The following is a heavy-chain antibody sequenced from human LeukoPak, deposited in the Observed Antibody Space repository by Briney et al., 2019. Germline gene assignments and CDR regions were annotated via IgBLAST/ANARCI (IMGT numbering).Heavy chain of an antibody. D-gene: IGHD5-18*01. J-gene: IGHJ4*02. CDR2: ISYDGSKK. V-gene: IGHV3-30*18. CDR1: GFTFSGYG. Sequence: GGSLRLSCAASGFTFSGYGMHWVRQAPGKGLEWVTLISYDGSKKYYADSVKGRFTISSDNSENTLYLQMNSLRAEDTAVYYCAKDEGSHGYDYWGQGTLVTVSS. CDR3: AKDEGSHGYDY.